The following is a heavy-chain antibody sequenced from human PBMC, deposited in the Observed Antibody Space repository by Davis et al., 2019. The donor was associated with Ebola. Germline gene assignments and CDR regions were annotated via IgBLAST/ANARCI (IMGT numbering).Heavy chain of an antibody. Sequence: ASVKVSCKASGYTFTNYGITWVRQAPGQGLEWMGWINPHNGNTNYAQNVQGRVIMTSDTATTTTYMEVRSLRSDDTAVYYCARGYYGSCYTYGDYWGQGTLVTVSS. D-gene: IGHD2-2*02. CDR1: GYTFTNYG. J-gene: IGHJ4*02. V-gene: IGHV1-18*04. CDR2: INPHNGNT. CDR3: ARGYYGSCYTYGDY.